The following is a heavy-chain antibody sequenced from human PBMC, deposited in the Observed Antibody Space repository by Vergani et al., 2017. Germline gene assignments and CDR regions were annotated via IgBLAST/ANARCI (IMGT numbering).Heavy chain of an antibody. Sequence: QVQLQQWGAGLLKPSETLSLTCAVYGGSFSGYYWSWIRQPPGKGLEWIGEINHSGSTNYNPSLKSRVTISVDTSKNQFSLKLSSVTAADTAVYYCARGVRYSNYYYYYYMDVWGKGTTVTVSS. J-gene: IGHJ6*03. CDR3: ARGVRYSNYYYYYYMDV. CDR2: INHSGST. V-gene: IGHV4-34*01. CDR1: GGSFSGYY. D-gene: IGHD4-11*01.